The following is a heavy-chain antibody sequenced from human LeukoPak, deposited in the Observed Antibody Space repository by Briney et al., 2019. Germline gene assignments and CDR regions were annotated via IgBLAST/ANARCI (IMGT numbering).Heavy chain of an antibody. CDR1: GGSISSGSYY. D-gene: IGHD6-13*01. V-gene: IGHV4-61*02. J-gene: IGHJ4*02. CDR2: IYTSGST. Sequence: HPSETLSLTCTVSGGSISSGSYYWSWIRQPAGKGLEWIGRIYTSGSTNYNPSLKSRVTISVDTSKNQFSLKLSSVTAADTAVYYCARLQPTPQYYFDYWGQGTLVTVSS. CDR3: ARLQPTPQYYFDY.